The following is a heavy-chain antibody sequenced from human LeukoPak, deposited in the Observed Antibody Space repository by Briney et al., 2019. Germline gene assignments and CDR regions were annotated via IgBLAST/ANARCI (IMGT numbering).Heavy chain of an antibody. CDR2: IKQDGSEK. J-gene: IGHJ4*02. D-gene: IGHD6-13*01. V-gene: IGHV3-7*01. CDR3: ARDFGYKQLTPFDY. CDR1: GFTFSSYW. Sequence: GGSLRLSCAASGFTFSSYWMSWVRQAPGKGLEWVANIKQDGSEKYYVDSVKGRFTISRDNAKNSLYLQMNSLRAEDTAVYYCARDFGYKQLTPFDYWGQGTLVTVSS.